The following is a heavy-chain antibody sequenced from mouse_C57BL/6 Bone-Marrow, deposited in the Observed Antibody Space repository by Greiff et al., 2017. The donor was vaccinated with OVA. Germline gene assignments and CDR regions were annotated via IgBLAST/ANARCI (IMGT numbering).Heavy chain of an antibody. J-gene: IGHJ4*01. D-gene: IGHD2-2*01. V-gene: IGHV5-4*01. CDR3: ALWLRRRGYAMDY. CDR1: GFTFSSYA. CDR2: ISDGGSYT. Sequence: EVQGVESGGGLVKPGGSLKLSCAASGFTFSSYAMSWVRQTPEKRLEWVATISDGGSYTYYPDNVKGRFTISRDNAKNNLYLQMSHLKSEDTAMYYCALWLRRRGYAMDYWGQGTSVTVSS.